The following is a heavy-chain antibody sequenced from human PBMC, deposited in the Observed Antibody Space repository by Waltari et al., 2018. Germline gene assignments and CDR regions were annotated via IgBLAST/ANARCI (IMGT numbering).Heavy chain of an antibody. CDR2: ISWDGGST. V-gene: IGHV3-43D*04. D-gene: IGHD6-13*01. J-gene: IGHJ4*02. CDR3: AKALFAIAAAGQGFDY. CDR1: GFTFDDYA. Sequence: EVQLVESGGVVVQPGGSLRLSCAASGFTFDDYAMHWVRQAPGKGLEWGSLISWDGGSTYYADSVKGRFTISRDNSKNSLYLQMNSLRAEDTALYYCAKALFAIAAAGQGFDYWGQGTLVTVSS.